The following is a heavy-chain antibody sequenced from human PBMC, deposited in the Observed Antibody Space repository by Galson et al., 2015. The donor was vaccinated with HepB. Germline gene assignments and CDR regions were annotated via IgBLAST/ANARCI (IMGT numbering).Heavy chain of an antibody. D-gene: IGHD3-3*01. J-gene: IGHJ4*02. CDR3: AKDLKIFGVADVDY. CDR2: ISGSGGST. CDR1: GFTFSSHA. Sequence: SLRLSCAASGFTFSSHAMSWVRQAPGKGLEWVSAISGSGGSTYYADSVKGRFTISRDNSKNTLYLQMNSLRAEDTAVYYCAKDLKIFGVADVDYWGQGTLVTVSS. V-gene: IGHV3-23*01.